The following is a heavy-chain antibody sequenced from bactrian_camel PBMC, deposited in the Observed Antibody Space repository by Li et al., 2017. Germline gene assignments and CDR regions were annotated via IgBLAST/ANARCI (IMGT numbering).Heavy chain of an antibody. V-gene: IGHV3S53*01. CDR3: KADCRSGTGNIVANG. J-gene: IGHJ4*01. CDR2: VQRSGGT. D-gene: IGHD7*01. CDR1: GYTDCNYA. Sequence: VQLVESGGGSVQTGGSLRLSCAVVGYTDCNYAMSWYRQAPRKEREFVAEVQRSGGTTYADSVKGRFTISRDNAQNTAYLQMNRLKPEDTAMYQCKADCRSGTGNIVANGWGQGTQVTVS.